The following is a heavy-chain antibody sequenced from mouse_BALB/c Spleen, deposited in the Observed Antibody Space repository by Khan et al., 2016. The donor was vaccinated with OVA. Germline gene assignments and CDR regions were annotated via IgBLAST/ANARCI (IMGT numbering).Heavy chain of an antibody. CDR2: INPTSNYT. D-gene: IGHD1-1*01. J-gene: IGHJ2*01. CDR3: ARAGNDYRSGLDY. V-gene: IGHV1-4*01. Sequence: QVQLQQAGAELARPGASMKMSCKASGYTFTSYTMHWVKQRPGQGLEWIGYINPTSNYTNYNQQFKDKATLTADTSLSATYMQLRSLTSEDSAVYYCARAGNDYRSGLDYWAQCTTLTVSS. CDR1: GYTFTSYT.